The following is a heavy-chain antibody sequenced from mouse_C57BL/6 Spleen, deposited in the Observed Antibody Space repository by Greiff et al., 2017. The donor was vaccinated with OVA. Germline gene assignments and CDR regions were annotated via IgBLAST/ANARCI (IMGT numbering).Heavy chain of an antibody. CDR3: ARGGYYYGSSPDY. CDR2: ISRGSSTI. Sequence: EVKLVESGGGLVKPGGSLKLSCAASGFTFSDYGMHWVRQAPEKGLEWVAYISRGSSTIYYADTVKGRFTISRDNAKNTLFLQRTSLRSEDTAMYYCARGGYYYGSSPDYWGQGTTLTVSS. CDR1: GFTFSDYG. J-gene: IGHJ2*01. V-gene: IGHV5-17*01. D-gene: IGHD1-1*01.